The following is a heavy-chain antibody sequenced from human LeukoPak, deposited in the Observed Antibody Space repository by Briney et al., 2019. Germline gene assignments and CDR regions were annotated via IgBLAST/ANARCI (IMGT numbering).Heavy chain of an antibody. CDR2: ISTYNGNT. CDR1: AYTFSSYG. V-gene: IGHV1-18*01. D-gene: IGHD2-2*01. CDR3: ARGVGVIVPADASHI. J-gene: IGHJ3*02. Sequence: ASVKVSCKASAYTFSSYGTSRVRQAPGQGLEWMGWISTYNGNTNYAQSLQGRVTMTTDTSTSTAYMELRSLRSDDTAVYFCARGVGVIVPADASHIWGLGTLVTVSS.